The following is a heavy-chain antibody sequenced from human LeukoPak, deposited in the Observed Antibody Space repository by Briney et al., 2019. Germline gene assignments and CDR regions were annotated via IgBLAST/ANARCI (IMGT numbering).Heavy chain of an antibody. D-gene: IGHD6-13*01. CDR2: IYYSGST. CDR1: GGSISSYY. CDR3: ARHFYSSSWSYYYYMDV. Sequence: PSETLSLTCTVSGGSISSYYWSWIRQPPGKGLEWIGYIYYSGSTNYNPSLKSRVTISVDTSKNQFSLKLSSVTAADTAVYYCARHFYSSSWSYYYYMDVWGKGTTVIVSS. V-gene: IGHV4-59*08. J-gene: IGHJ6*03.